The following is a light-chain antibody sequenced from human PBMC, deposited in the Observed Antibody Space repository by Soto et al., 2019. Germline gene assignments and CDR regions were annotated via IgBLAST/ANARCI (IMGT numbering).Light chain of an antibody. J-gene: IGKJ1*01. CDR2: WAS. CDR3: QQYYNIPPT. V-gene: IGKV4-1*01. Sequence: DIVMTRSPDSLAVSLGERATINCKSSQSVFFNSNNKNYLAWYQQKPGQPPKLLIYWASTRESGVPDRFSGSGSGTDFTLTISSLQAEDVAFYYCQQYYNIPPTFGQGTKVEI. CDR1: QSVFFNSNNKNY.